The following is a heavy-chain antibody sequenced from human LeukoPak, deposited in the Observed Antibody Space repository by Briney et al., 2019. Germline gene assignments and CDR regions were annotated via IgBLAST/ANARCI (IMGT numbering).Heavy chain of an antibody. CDR2: IYYSGST. CDR1: GGSISSSNW. D-gene: IGHD3-22*01. Sequence: KTSGTLSLTCAVSGGSISSSNWWSWVRQPPGQGLEWIGSIYYSGSTYYNPSLKSRVTISVDTSKNQFSLKLSSVTAADTAVYYCASRMSSGYYFNHWGQGTLVTVSS. V-gene: IGHV4-4*02. CDR3: ASRMSSGYYFNH. J-gene: IGHJ5*02.